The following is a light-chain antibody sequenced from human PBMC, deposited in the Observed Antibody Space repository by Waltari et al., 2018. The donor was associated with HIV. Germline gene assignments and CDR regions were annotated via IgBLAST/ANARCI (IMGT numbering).Light chain of an antibody. CDR2: DDR. Sequence: SYVLTQPPSVSVAPGQTARITCGGNNIGSKSVHWYPQKPGQAPVLVVYDDRDRPSGIPERFSGSNSGNTATLTISRVEAGDEADYYCQVWDSSSDVVFGGGTKLTVL. V-gene: IGLV3-21*02. J-gene: IGLJ2*01. CDR3: QVWDSSSDVV. CDR1: NIGSKS.